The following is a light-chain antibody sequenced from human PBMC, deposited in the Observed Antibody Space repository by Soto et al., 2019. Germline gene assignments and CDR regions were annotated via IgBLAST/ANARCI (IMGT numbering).Light chain of an antibody. J-gene: IGLJ3*02. V-gene: IGLV1-51*01. CDR2: DNS. CDR1: SSNVGDND. Sequence: QAVVTQPPSVSAAPGQRVTISCSGDSSNVGDNDVAWFRHPPGTTPELLIYDNSKRPSGIPDRFSGSKSGTSVTLGIRGLQTGDEADYYCGTWDSSLNAVVFGGGTKLTVL. CDR3: GTWDSSLNAVV.